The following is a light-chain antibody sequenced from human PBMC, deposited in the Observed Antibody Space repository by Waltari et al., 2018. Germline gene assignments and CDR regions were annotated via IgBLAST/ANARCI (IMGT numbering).Light chain of an antibody. J-gene: IGKJ4*01. CDR3: QKYDNLPS. CDR1: QDINNY. CDR2: VAA. Sequence: DIQMTQSPSSLSASVGDRVTITCQASQDINNYLNWYQQKPGKSPKLLIYVAANLETGVPSRFSGSASATDVTFPISSLQPEDISAYSCQKYDNLPSFGGGTKVEIK. V-gene: IGKV1-33*01.